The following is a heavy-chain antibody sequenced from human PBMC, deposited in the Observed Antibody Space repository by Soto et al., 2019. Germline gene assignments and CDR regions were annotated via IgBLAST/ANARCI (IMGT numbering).Heavy chain of an antibody. CDR2: ISQNESDK. V-gene: IGHV3-30-3*01. J-gene: IGHJ4*02. CDR3: ARDVYYDGSGYRLSGIDY. D-gene: IGHD3-22*01. CDR1: GFTLRNYA. Sequence: QVQVVASGGAVVHPGRSLRLSCAVSGFTLRNYAMHWVRQAPGKGLEWVALISQNESDKPAPDSVKGRFTTSRDSYTNTLYLHMNSLRPEDTAVYYCARDVYYDGSGYRLSGIDYWGQGTLVVVSS.